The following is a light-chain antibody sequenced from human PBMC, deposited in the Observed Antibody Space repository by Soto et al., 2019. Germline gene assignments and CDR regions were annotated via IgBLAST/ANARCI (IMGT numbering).Light chain of an antibody. CDR2: DVS. CDR3: SSYTSSTTLDVV. CDR1: SSDVGGYNY. J-gene: IGLJ2*01. Sequence: QSALTQPASVSGSPGQSITISCTGTSSDVGGYNYVSWYQHHPGKAPKLMIYDVSNRPSGVSNRFSGSKSGNTASLTISGLQAEDEAHYYCSSYTSSTTLDVVFGGGTKLTVL. V-gene: IGLV2-14*03.